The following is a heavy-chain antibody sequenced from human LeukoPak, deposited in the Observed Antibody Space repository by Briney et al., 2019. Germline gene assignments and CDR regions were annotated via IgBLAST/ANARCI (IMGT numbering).Heavy chain of an antibody. CDR3: AKTYYYDSEQGFDY. Sequence: ASVKVSCKVSGYTLTELSMHWVRQAPGEGLEWMGGFDPEDGETIYAQKFQGRVTMTEDTSTDTAYMELSSLRSEDTAVYYCAKTYYYDSEQGFDYWGQGTLVTVSS. D-gene: IGHD3-22*01. CDR2: FDPEDGET. J-gene: IGHJ4*02. CDR1: GYTLTELS. V-gene: IGHV1-24*01.